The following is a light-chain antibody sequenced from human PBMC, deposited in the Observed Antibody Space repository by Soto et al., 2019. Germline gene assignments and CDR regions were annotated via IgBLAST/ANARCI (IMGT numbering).Light chain of an antibody. CDR3: MNWGTGIVA. Sequence: QLVLTQSPSASASLGASVKLTCTLSSGHSSYAIAWHQQQPEKGPRYLMKLNSDGSHSKGDGIPDRFSGSSSGDEPNLTIASPQCGDEADDYGMNWGTGIVAFAGGTKLTVL. CDR1: SGHSSYA. J-gene: IGLJ2*01. CDR2: LNSDGSH. V-gene: IGLV4-69*01.